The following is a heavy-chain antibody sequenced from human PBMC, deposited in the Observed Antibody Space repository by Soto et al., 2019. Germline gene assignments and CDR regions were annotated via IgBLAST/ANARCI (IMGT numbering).Heavy chain of an antibody. Sequence: QPGGSLRLSCAASGFTFSSYAMSWVRQAPGKGLEWVSAISGSGGSTYYAGSVKGRFTISRDNSKNTLYLQMNSLRAEDTAVYYCAASENWVAALCDYWGQGTLVTVAS. CDR2: ISGSGGST. D-gene: IGHD2-15*01. CDR1: GFTFSSYA. CDR3: AASENWVAALCDY. V-gene: IGHV3-23*01. J-gene: IGHJ4*02.